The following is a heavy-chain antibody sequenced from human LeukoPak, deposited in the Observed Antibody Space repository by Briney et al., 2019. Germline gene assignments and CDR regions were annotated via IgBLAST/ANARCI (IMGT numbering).Heavy chain of an antibody. CDR2: IYYSGST. J-gene: IGHJ4*02. CDR1: GGSISSSSYY. D-gene: IGHD5-18*01. CDR3: ARVGDTAMGFDY. V-gene: IGHV4-39*07. Sequence: PSETLSLTCTVSGGSISSSSYYWGWIRQPPGEGLEWIGSIYYSGSTYYNPSLESRVTISVDRSKNQFSLKLSSVTAADTAVYYCARVGDTAMGFDYWGQGTLVTVSS.